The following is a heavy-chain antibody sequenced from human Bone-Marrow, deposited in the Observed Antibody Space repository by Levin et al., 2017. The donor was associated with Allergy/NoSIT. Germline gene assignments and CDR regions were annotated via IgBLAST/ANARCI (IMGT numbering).Heavy chain of an antibody. J-gene: IGHJ5*02. V-gene: IGHV4-4*02. CDR2: IYHSGST. CDR1: DDSISSSNW. Sequence: SETLSLTCGVSDDSISSSNWWTWVRQPPGKGLEWIGEIYHSGSTNYNLSLKSRVTISVEKSKNQFSLKLSSVTAADTAVYYCARRNVLAPGEDWFDPWGQGILVTVSS. CDR3: ARRNVLAPGEDWFDP. D-gene: IGHD7-27*01.